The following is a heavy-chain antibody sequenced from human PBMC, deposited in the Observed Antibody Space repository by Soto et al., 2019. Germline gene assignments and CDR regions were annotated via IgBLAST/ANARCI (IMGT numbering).Heavy chain of an antibody. V-gene: IGHV4-30-2*01. CDR3: ASLPRWSGGMVV. CDR2: IYHSGST. CDR1: GGSISSGGYS. Sequence: SETLSLTCAVSGGSISSGGYSWSWIRQPPGKGLEWIGYIYHSGSTYYNPSLKSRVTISVDRSKNQFSLKLSSVTAADTAVYSCASLPRWSGGMVVWGQGTSVTVFS. J-gene: IGHJ6*02. D-gene: IGHD2-15*01.